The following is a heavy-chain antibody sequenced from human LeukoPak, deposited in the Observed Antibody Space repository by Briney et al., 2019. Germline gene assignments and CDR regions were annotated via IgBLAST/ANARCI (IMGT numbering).Heavy chain of an antibody. CDR2: ISYDGSNK. CDR1: GFTFSSYG. D-gene: IGHD6-19*01. CDR3: AKGQAGGFDY. J-gene: IGHJ4*02. V-gene: IGHV3-30*18. Sequence: GRSLRLSCAASGFTFSSYGMHWVRQAPGKGLEWVAVISYDGSNKYYADSVKGRFTISRDNSKNTLYLQMNSLRAEDTAVYYCAKGQAGGFDYWGQGTLVIVSS.